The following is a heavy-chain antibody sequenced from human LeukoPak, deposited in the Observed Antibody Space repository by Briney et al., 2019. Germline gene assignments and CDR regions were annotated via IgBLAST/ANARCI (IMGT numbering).Heavy chain of an antibody. CDR2: ISGSGGST. CDR3: AKSVRVVPAAIRSLFDY. CDR1: GFTFSSYA. D-gene: IGHD2-2*01. Sequence: PGGSLRLSCAASGFTFSSYAMSWVRQAPGKGLEWVSAISGSGGSTYYADSVKGRFTISGDNSKNTLYLQMNSLRAEDTAVYYCAKSVRVVPAAIRSLFDYWGQGTLVTVSS. J-gene: IGHJ4*02. V-gene: IGHV3-23*01.